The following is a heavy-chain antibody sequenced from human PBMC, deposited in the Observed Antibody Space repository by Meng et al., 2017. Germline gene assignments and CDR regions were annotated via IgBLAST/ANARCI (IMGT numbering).Heavy chain of an antibody. CDR1: GFTFTSSA. V-gene: IGHV1-58*01. J-gene: IGHJ4*02. D-gene: IGHD3-16*02. CDR2: IVVGSGNT. CDR3: AAIPSITFGGVIVNFDY. Sequence: SVKVSCKASGFTFTSSAVQWVRQARGQRLEWIGWIVVGSGNTNYAQKFQERVTITRDMSTSTAYMELSSLRSEDTAVYYCAAIPSITFGGVIVNFDYWGQGTLVTDSS.